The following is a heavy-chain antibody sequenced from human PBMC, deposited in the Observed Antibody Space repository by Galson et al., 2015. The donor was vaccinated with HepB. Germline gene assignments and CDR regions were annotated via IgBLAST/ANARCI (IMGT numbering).Heavy chain of an antibody. CDR2: LSGSGGST. Sequence: SLGLSCAASGFTFSSYAMSWVRQAPGKGLEWVSALSGSGGSTYYADSVKGRFTISRDNSKNTLYLQMNSLRAEDTAVYYCAKDPGIAAAGTYFDYWGQGTLVTVSS. J-gene: IGHJ4*02. CDR1: GFTFSSYA. CDR3: AKDPGIAAAGTYFDY. V-gene: IGHV3-23*01. D-gene: IGHD6-13*01.